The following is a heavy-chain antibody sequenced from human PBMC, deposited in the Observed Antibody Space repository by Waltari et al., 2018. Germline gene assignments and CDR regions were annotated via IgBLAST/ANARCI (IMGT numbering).Heavy chain of an antibody. CDR2: LSVDGTKK. CDR3: AKLVSSFYDRTFDY. CDR1: GFTFSSYA. V-gene: IGHV3-30*18. Sequence: VQLLESGGGLVQPGGSLRLSCAASGFTFSSYAMTWVRQAPGKGLEWVAVLSVDGTKKFYADYVKGRFIISRDNLKSTLYLQMNGLRPDDTAIYYCAKLVSSFYDRTFDYWGQGTLVTVSS. J-gene: IGHJ4*02. D-gene: IGHD3-22*01.